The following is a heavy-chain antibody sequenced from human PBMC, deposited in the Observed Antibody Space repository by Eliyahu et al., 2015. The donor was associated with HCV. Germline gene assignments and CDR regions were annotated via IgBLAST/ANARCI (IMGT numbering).Heavy chain of an antibody. CDR1: GFTFSSYS. Sequence: EVQLVESGGGLVKPGGSLRLSCAASGFTFSSYSMNWVRQAPGKGLEWVSSISSSSSYIYYADSVKGRFTISRDNAKNSLYLQMNSLRAEDTAVYYCAREGTMAPPGYMDVWGKGTTVTVSS. CDR3: AREGTMAPPGYMDV. V-gene: IGHV3-21*01. J-gene: IGHJ6*03. D-gene: IGHD3-10*01. CDR2: ISSSSSYI.